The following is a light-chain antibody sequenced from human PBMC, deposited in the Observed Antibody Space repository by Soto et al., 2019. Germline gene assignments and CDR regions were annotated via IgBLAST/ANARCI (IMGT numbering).Light chain of an antibody. V-gene: IGKV1-39*01. CDR3: QQSYSTPYT. Sequence: DIQMTQSPSSLSASVGDRVTITCRASQSISSNLNWYQQEPGKAPKLLIYAASSLQSGVPSRFSGSGSGTDFTLIITGLQPEEFATYYCQQSYSTPYTFAQGTKLEIK. J-gene: IGKJ2*01. CDR2: AAS. CDR1: QSISSN.